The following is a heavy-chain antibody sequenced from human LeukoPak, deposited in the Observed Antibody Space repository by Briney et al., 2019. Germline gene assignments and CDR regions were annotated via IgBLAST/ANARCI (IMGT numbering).Heavy chain of an antibody. D-gene: IGHD3-16*01. J-gene: IGHJ2*01. CDR3: ARDGGAGWYFDL. V-gene: IGHV3-53*01. CDR1: GITVSSKY. CDR2: TQCGGST. Sequence: PGGSLRLSCAASGITVSSKYMSWVRQAPGKGLEWVSVTQCGGSTYYADSVKGRFTISRDNSKNTLYLQMNSLRVEDTAVYYCARDGGAGWYFDLWGRGTLVTVSS.